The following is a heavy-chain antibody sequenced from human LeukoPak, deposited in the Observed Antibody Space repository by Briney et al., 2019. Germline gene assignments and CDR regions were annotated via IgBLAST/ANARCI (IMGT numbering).Heavy chain of an antibody. Sequence: GASVKVSCKASGYTFTTYDINWVRQAPGQGLEWMGWINPNSGNTAYAQNFQGRVTMTRDSSRSTVYMELSSLKSEDTAVYYCAREKKWFGELYFDYWGQGTLVTVSS. D-gene: IGHD3-10*01. V-gene: IGHV1-8*01. CDR3: AREKKWFGELYFDY. J-gene: IGHJ4*02. CDR1: GYTFTTYD. CDR2: INPNSGNT.